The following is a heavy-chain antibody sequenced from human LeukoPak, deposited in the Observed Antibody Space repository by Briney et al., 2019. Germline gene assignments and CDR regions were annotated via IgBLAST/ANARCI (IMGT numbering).Heavy chain of an antibody. CDR3: ATLSSGWTYFDY. V-gene: IGHV1-24*01. CDR2: FDPEDGET. CDR1: GYTLTELS. D-gene: IGHD6-19*01. Sequence: ASVNVSCKVSGYTLTELSMHWVRQAPGKGLEWMGGFDPEDGETIYAQKFQGRVTMTEDTSTNTAYMELSSLRSEDTAVYYCATLSSGWTYFDYWGQGTLVTVSS. J-gene: IGHJ4*02.